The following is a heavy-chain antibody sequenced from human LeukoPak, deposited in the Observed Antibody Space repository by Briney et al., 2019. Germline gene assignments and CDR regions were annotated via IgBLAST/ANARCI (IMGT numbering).Heavy chain of an antibody. CDR3: ATIVFDSSKSHRYFDL. Sequence: SETLSLTCSVSGGSVTTYYWTWIRQHPGKGLEWIGYMYYTGYTNHNPSLKSRVTISVDTSRNQFSLKLNSVTAADTAVYYCATIVFDSSKSHRYFDLWGRGALVTVSS. V-gene: IGHV4-59*02. J-gene: IGHJ2*01. D-gene: IGHD3-22*01. CDR2: MYYTGYT. CDR1: GGSVTTYY.